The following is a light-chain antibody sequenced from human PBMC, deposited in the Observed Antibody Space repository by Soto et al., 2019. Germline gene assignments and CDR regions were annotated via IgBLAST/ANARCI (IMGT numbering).Light chain of an antibody. V-gene: IGKV3D-7*01. CDR1: QSLDSTF. J-gene: IGKJ1*01. CDR2: GAS. Sequence: EVVMTQSPATLSLSPGERATLSCRTSQSLDSTFFSWYQQIPGQAPRLLVYGASTRATGIPARFSGSGSGTDFSLTISGLQAEDFGVYYFEQDYILPCTFGQGTKVEIK. CDR3: EQDYILPCT.